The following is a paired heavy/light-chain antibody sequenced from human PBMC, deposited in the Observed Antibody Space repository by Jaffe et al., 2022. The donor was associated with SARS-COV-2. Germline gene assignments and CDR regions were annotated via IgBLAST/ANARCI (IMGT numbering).Light chain of an antibody. J-gene: IGKJ3*01. CDR3: QQNDNTPFI. Sequence: DIQMTQSPSSLSASVGDRVTITCRASQSISNHLNWYQQKPRQAPKLLIYFASNLQSGVPSRFSGSGSGTDFTLTISGLQPEDSATYYCQQNDNTPFIFGPGTKVDI. CDR1: QSISNH. CDR2: FAS. V-gene: IGKV1-39*01.
Heavy chain of an antibody. CDR2: ISDDERST. Sequence: EVQLVESGGGLVQPGGSLRLSCAGSGFTFSTYWMHWVRQVPGKGLMWVSRISDDERSTAYADSVRGRFTISRDNAKNTLYLQMNSLTAEDTAFYYCARGRALPNNGGDCYLDQWGQGTLVTVSP. CDR1: GFTFSTYW. J-gene: IGHJ4*02. V-gene: IGHV3-74*01. CDR3: ARGRALPNNGGDCYLDQ. D-gene: IGHD2-21*02.